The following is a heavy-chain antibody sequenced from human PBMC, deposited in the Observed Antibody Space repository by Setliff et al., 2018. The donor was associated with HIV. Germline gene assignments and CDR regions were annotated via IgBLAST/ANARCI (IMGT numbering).Heavy chain of an antibody. V-gene: IGHV4-61*09. CDR3: ARGFAFGGVIVIPYYFDY. CDR2: IYTGGST. CDR1: GGSTTTESYY. Sequence: KASETLSLTCTVSGGSTTTESYYWIWIRQAAGKGLEHIGHIYTGGSTNYNPSLKSRVVIAGDTSKNQFSLKLKSVTAADTAVYYCARGFAFGGVIVIPYYFDYWGQGTLVTVSS. D-gene: IGHD3-16*02. J-gene: IGHJ4*02.